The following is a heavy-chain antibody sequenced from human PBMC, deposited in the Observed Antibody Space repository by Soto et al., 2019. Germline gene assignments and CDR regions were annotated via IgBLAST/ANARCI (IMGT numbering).Heavy chain of an antibody. Sequence: VGSLRLSCAASGFTFSDYYMSWIRQAPGKGLEWVSYISSSSSYTNYADSVKGRFTISRDNAKNSLYLQMNSLRAEDTAVYYCARDLQEGRTHSPLQHWGQGTLVTVSS. CDR3: ARDLQEGRTHSPLQH. CDR1: GFTFSDYY. D-gene: IGHD2-15*01. V-gene: IGHV3-11*06. J-gene: IGHJ1*01. CDR2: ISSSSSYT.